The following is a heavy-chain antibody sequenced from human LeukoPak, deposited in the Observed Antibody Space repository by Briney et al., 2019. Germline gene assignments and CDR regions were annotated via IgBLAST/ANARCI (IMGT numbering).Heavy chain of an antibody. Sequence: GGSLRLSCAASGFTFSSYWMHWVRQAPGKGLEWVSSISSSSSYIYYADSVKGRFTISRDNAKNSLYLQMNSLRAEDTAVYYCARDAPYSGSSDYWGQGTLVTVSS. J-gene: IGHJ4*02. CDR1: GFTFSSYW. D-gene: IGHD1-26*01. V-gene: IGHV3-21*01. CDR2: ISSSSSYI. CDR3: ARDAPYSGSSDY.